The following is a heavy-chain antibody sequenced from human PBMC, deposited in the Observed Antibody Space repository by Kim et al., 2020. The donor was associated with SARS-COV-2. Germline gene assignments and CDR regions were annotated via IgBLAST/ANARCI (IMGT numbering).Heavy chain of an antibody. D-gene: IGHD3-10*01. J-gene: IGHJ2*01. V-gene: IGHV3-30*01. CDR3: ARPGSGSYFGYFDL. Sequence: ADSVKGRLTIPRDNSKNTLYLQMNSLGAEDTAVYYCARPGSGSYFGYFDLWGRGTLVTVSS.